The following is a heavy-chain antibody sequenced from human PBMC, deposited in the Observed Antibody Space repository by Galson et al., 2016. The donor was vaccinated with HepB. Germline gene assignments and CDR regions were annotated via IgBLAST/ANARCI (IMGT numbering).Heavy chain of an antibody. CDR2: IWYDGSNK. V-gene: IGHV3-33*01. CDR3: ARDGGIPGAAFDI. J-gene: IGHJ3*02. D-gene: IGHD3-16*01. CDR1: GITFSNYG. Sequence: SLRLSCAASGITFSNYGMHWVRQAPGKGLEWVALIWYDGSNKYYADSVKGRFTISRDNAKNSLYLQMNSLRDEDTAVYYCARDGGIPGAAFDIWGQGTMVTVSS.